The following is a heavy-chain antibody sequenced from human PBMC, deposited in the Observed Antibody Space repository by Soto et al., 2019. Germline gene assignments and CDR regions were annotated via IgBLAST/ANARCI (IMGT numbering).Heavy chain of an antibody. CDR2: ISAYNGNT. CDR1: GYTFTSYG. D-gene: IGHD1-26*01. V-gene: IGHV1-18*01. J-gene: IGHJ5*02. Sequence: QVQLVQSGAEVKKPGASVKVSCKASGYTFTSYGISWVRQAPGQGLEWMGWISAYNGNTNYAQKLQGRVTMTTDTSTSTAYMELRSLRSDDTDVYDWARCEGEVGARFSWFDPWGQGTLVTVSS. CDR3: ARCEGEVGARFSWFDP.